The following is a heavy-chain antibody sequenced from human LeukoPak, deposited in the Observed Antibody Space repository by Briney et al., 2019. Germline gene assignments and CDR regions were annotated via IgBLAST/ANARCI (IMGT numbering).Heavy chain of an antibody. J-gene: IGHJ4*02. CDR1: GITFSSYA. D-gene: IGHD3-22*01. Sequence: GGSLRLSWAASGITFSSYAMSWVRQAPGKGLEWVSSITGTAGSTFYADSVKGRFTISRDNSKNALYLQMNSLRAEDTALYYCAKGRDYYDSSGTFDYWGQGALVTVSS. CDR2: ITGTAGST. V-gene: IGHV3-23*01. CDR3: AKGRDYYDSSGTFDY.